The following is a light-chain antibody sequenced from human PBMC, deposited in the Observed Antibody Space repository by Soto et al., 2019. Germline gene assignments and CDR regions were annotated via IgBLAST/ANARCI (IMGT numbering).Light chain of an antibody. CDR2: GAS. CDR3: QQYNNWPRIT. CDR1: QSVSNY. Sequence: EIVLTQSPATLSLSPGARATLSCRASQSVSNYLAWYQQKPGQAPRLLIYGASTRATGIPARFSGSGSGTEFTLTISSLQSEDFAVYYCQQYNNWPRITFGQGTRLEIK. V-gene: IGKV3-15*01. J-gene: IGKJ5*01.